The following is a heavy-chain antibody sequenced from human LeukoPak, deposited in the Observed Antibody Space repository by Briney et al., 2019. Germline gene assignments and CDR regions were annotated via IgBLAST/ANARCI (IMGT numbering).Heavy chain of an antibody. J-gene: IGHJ6*02. D-gene: IGHD3-10*01. V-gene: IGHV3-21*01. CDR1: GFTFSSYS. CDR2: ISSSSSYI. Sequence: GGSLRLSCAASGFTFSSYSMNWVRQAPGKGLEWVSSISSSSSYIYYADSVKGRFTISRDNAKNSLYLQMNSLRAEDTAVYYCARDTQPPFGFDYYGRDVWGQGTTVTVSS. CDR3: ARDTQPPFGFDYYGRDV.